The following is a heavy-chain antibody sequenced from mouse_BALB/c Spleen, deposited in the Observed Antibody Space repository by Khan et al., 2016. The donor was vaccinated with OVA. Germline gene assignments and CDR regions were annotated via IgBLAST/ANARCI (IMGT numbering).Heavy chain of an antibody. V-gene: IGHV5-6*01. D-gene: IGHD2-3*01. CDR3: ARQPGYYEESAMDY. CDR1: GFTFSSYG. J-gene: IGHJ4*01. CDR2: ISSGGSYT. Sequence: EVQLQESGGDLVKPGGSLKLSCAASGFTFSSYGMSWVRQTPDKRLEWVAAISSGGSYTYYPHSLKGRFTISRDNAKNTLYLQMSSLKSEDTAMYYCARQPGYYEESAMDYWGQGNSVTVSS.